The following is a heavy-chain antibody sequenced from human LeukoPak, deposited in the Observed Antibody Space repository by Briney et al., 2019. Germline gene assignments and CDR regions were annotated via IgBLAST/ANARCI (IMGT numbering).Heavy chain of an antibody. Sequence: SETLSLTCTVSGGSISSHYWSWIRQPPGKGLEWIGYIYYSGNTNSNPSLKSRVTISVDTSKNQFSLKLSSVTAADTAVYYCVRDRHWTNDWVFDYWGQGTLVTVSS. V-gene: IGHV4-59*11. CDR2: IYYSGNT. CDR3: VRDRHWTNDWVFDY. J-gene: IGHJ4*02. D-gene: IGHD1/OR15-1a*01. CDR1: GGSISSHY.